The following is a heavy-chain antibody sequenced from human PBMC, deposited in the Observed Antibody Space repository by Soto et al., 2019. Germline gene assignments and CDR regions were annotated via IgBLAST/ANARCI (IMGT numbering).Heavy chain of an antibody. V-gene: IGHV3-74*01. CDR3: ASLQSYDFWSGLEFYYYGMDV. D-gene: IGHD3-3*01. J-gene: IGHJ6*02. CDR1: GFTFSSHW. Sequence: EVQLVESGGGLVQPGGSLRLSCAASGFTFSSHWMHWVRQAPGKGLVWVSRIDSDGSSTSYADSVKGRFTISRDNAKNTLYLQMNSLSADDTAVYYCASLQSYDFWSGLEFYYYGMDVWGQGTTVTVSS. CDR2: IDSDGSST.